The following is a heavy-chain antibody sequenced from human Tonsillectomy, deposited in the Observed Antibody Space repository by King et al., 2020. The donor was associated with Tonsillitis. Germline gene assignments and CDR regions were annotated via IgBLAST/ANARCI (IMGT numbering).Heavy chain of an antibody. CDR2: ISAYNGNT. Sequence: QLVQSGAEVKKPGASVKVSCKASGYTFTSYGISWVRQAPGQGLEWMGWISAYNGNTNYAQKLQGRVTMTTDTSTSTAYMELRRLRSDDTAVYYCAVLGYCSSTSCYGPPKFDYWGQGTLVTVSS. D-gene: IGHD2-2*01. J-gene: IGHJ4*02. V-gene: IGHV1-18*01. CDR3: AVLGYCSSTSCYGPPKFDY. CDR1: GYTFTSYG.